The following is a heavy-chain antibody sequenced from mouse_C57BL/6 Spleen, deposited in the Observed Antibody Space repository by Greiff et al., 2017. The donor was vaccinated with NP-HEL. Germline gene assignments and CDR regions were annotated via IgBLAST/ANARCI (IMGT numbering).Heavy chain of an antibody. V-gene: IGHV1-81*01. Sequence: QVHVKQSGAELARPGASVKLSCKASGYTFTSYGISWVKQRTGQGLEWIGEIYPRSGNTYYNEKFKGKATLTADKSSSTAYMELRSLTSEDSAVYFCARSFDYDRDWYFDVWGTGTTVTVSS. CDR1: GYTFTSYG. J-gene: IGHJ1*03. CDR2: IYPRSGNT. D-gene: IGHD2-4*01. CDR3: ARSFDYDRDWYFDV.